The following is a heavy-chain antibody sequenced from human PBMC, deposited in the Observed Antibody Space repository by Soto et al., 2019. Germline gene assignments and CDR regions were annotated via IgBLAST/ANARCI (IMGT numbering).Heavy chain of an antibody. CDR2: ISAHNGDT. D-gene: IGHD3-3*01. Sequence: QVQLVQSEAEVKKPGASLKVSCRASGYNFANYGISWLRQDPGQGLEWMGWISAHNGDTKYSQKVKGRVTMTADTSRSTAYIEMWSLRSDDTAVYYCERAAAYNDFWGGVMELYSYNMDVWGQGTTVTV. CDR1: GYNFANYG. J-gene: IGHJ6*02. CDR3: ERAAAYNDFWGGVMELYSYNMDV. V-gene: IGHV1-18*01.